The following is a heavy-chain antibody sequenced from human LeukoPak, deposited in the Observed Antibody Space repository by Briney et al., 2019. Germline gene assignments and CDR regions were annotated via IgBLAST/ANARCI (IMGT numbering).Heavy chain of an antibody. CDR2: IKYDGNEK. V-gene: IGHV3-7*01. D-gene: IGHD3-9*01. J-gene: IGHJ4*02. CDR1: GFTFSSYG. CDR3: ARGKVDFAF. Sequence: GGSLRLSCAASGFTFSSYGMHWVRQAPGKGLEWVANIKYDGNEKYYVDSVKGRFTISRDNAKNSVYLQMNSLTAADTAVYYCARGKVDFAFWGQGTLVTVSS.